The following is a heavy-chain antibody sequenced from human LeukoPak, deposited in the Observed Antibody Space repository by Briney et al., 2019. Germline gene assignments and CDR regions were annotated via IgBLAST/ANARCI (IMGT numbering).Heavy chain of an antibody. CDR2: VYYGRSP. Sequence: SETLSLTCTVSGDSISRSTYYWAWIRQPPGTGLEWIGSVYYGRSPYFNPSLESRATISVDTSKNHFSLKMGSVTAADTAVYYCARSSGTGTFSYWGQGTLVTVSS. V-gene: IGHV4-39*02. CDR1: GDSISRSTYY. CDR3: ARSSGTGTFSY. D-gene: IGHD6-25*01. J-gene: IGHJ4*02.